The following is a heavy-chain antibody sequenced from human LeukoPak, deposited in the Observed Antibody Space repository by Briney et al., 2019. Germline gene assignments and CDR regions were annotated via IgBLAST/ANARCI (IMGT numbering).Heavy chain of an antibody. D-gene: IGHD4-17*01. V-gene: IGHV3-23*01. CDR2: IDNSGGYT. J-gene: IGHJ4*02. CDR1: GFTFGTYA. Sequence: GGSLRLSCAASGFTFGTYAMNWVRQAPGKGLEWVSTIDNSGGYTYYADSVKGRFTISRDNSKNTLFLQMNSLRAEDSAVYYCARRLRGEVTASPFDYWGQGTLVTVSS. CDR3: ARRLRGEVTASPFDY.